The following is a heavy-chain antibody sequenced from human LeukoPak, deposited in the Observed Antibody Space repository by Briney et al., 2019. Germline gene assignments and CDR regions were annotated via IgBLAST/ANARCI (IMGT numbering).Heavy chain of an antibody. CDR2: ISGSGGST. V-gene: IGHV3-23*01. D-gene: IGHD1-26*01. CDR3: AEPRKSGSYWGAFDI. CDR1: GFIFSSYA. Sequence: PGGSLRLSCAASGFIFSSYAMSWVRQAPGKGLEWVSGISGSGGSTYYADSVKGRFTISRDNSKNTLYLQMNSLRAEDTAVYYCAEPRKSGSYWGAFDIWGQGTMVTVSS. J-gene: IGHJ3*02.